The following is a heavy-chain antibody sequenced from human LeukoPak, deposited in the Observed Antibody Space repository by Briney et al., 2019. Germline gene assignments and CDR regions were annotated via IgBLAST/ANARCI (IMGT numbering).Heavy chain of an antibody. CDR2: IYYSGST. Sequence: PSETLSLTCTVSGGSISSYYWSWIRQPPGKGLEWIGYIYYSGSTNYNPSLKSRVTISVDTSKNQFSLKLSSVTAADTAVYYCARDGVRNAFDIWGQGTMVTVSS. CDR1: GGSISSYY. V-gene: IGHV4-59*01. J-gene: IGHJ3*02. CDR3: ARDGVRNAFDI.